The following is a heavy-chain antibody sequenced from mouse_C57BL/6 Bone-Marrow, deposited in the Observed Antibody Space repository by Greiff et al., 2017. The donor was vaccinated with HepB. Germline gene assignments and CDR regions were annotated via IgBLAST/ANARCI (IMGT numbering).Heavy chain of an antibody. CDR1: GFTFSSYA. V-gene: IGHV5-9-1*02. CDR2: ISSGGDYI. Sequence: EVKVEESGEGLVKPGGSLKLSCAASGFTFSSYAMSWVRQTPEKRLEWVAYISSGGDYIYYADTVKGRFTISRDNARNTLYLQMSSLKSEDTAMYYCTRDPYFYAMDYWGQGTSVTVSS. J-gene: IGHJ4*01. CDR3: TRDPYFYAMDY. D-gene: IGHD1-1*01.